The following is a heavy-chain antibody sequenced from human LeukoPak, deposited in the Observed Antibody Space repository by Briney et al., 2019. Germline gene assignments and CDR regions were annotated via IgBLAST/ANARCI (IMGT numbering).Heavy chain of an antibody. J-gene: IGHJ6*03. D-gene: IGHD3-22*01. V-gene: IGHV3-23*01. CDR3: GRAYYLDYFYYYMDV. CDR2: ITGSGGNT. CDR1: GFSFSSLA. Sequence: GGSLRLSCAASGFSFSSLAMSWVRQTPGKGLEWVSAITGSGGNTYYADSVKGRFTISRDNSKNTLYLQMNSLRAEDTALYYCGRAYYLDYFYYYMDVWGKGTTVTVSS.